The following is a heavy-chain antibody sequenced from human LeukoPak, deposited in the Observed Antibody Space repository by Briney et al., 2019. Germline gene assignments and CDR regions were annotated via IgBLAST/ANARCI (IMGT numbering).Heavy chain of an antibody. J-gene: IGHJ4*02. Sequence: GGSLRLSCAASGFTFSSYGMTWVRQAPGKGLEWVAVIAYDGSNKYYADSVKGRFTISRDNSKNTLYLQMNSLRAEDTAVYYCASYYGGNWGVPSFDYWGQGTLVTVSS. CDR1: GFTFSSYG. CDR3: ASYYGGNWGVPSFDY. D-gene: IGHD4-23*01. CDR2: IAYDGSNK. V-gene: IGHV3-30*03.